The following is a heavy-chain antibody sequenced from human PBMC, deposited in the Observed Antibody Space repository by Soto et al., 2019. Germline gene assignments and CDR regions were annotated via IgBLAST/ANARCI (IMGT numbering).Heavy chain of an antibody. V-gene: IGHV2-5*02. Sequence: QITLKESGPTLVKPTQTLTLTCTFSGFSLSTSGVGVGWIRQPPGKALEWLALIYWDDDKRYSPSLKSRLTXTXXTSKNQVVRTMTTMDPVDTATYYCAHRHRAKYFDLWGRGTLVTVSS. CDR2: IYWDDDK. CDR3: AHRHRAKYFDL. CDR1: GFSLSTSGVG. D-gene: IGHD3-10*01. J-gene: IGHJ2*01.